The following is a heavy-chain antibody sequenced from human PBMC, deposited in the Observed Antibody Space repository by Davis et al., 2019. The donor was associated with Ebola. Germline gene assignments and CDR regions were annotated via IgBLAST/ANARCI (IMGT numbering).Heavy chain of an antibody. CDR3: AREQGVPAALYGMDV. D-gene: IGHD2-2*01. CDR1: GYTFTSYY. V-gene: IGHV1-46*01. Sequence: ASVKVSCKASGYTFTSYYMHWVRQAPGQGLEWMGIINPSGGSTSYAQKFQGRVTMTRDTSTSTVYMELSSLRSEDTAVYYCAREQGVPAALYGMDVWGQGTTVTVSS. CDR2: INPSGGST. J-gene: IGHJ6*02.